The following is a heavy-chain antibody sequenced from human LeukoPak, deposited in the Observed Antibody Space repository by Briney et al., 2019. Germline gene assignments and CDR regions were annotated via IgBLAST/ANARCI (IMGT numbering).Heavy chain of an antibody. Sequence: TASETLSLTCTVSGYFISSGYYWGWIRQSPGKGLEWIGTMFHSGNTYYNPSLNSRVTLSVDTSKNQFSLELNSVTAADTAVYYCAKVGYCDAGPCYFDSWGQGTLVTVSS. CDR3: AKVGYCDAGPCYFDS. CDR1: GYFISSGYY. V-gene: IGHV4-38-2*02. CDR2: MFHSGNT. D-gene: IGHD2-15*01. J-gene: IGHJ4*02.